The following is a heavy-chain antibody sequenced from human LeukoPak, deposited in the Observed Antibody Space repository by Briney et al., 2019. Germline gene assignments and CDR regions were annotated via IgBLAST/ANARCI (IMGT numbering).Heavy chain of an antibody. J-gene: IGHJ6*03. D-gene: IGHD6-13*01. Sequence: SETLSLTCTVSGGSISSYYWSWIRQPAGKGLEWIGRIYTSGSTNYNPSSESRVAMSVDTSKNQFSLKLSSVTAADTAVYYCARVVGSWDYYYYMDVWGKGTTVTVSS. V-gene: IGHV4-4*07. CDR3: ARVVGSWDYYYYMDV. CDR2: IYTSGST. CDR1: GGSISSYY.